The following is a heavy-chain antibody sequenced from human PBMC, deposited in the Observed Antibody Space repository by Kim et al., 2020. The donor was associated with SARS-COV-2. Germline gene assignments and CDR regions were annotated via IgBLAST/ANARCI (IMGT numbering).Heavy chain of an antibody. V-gene: IGHV1-69*13. CDR2: IIPIFGTA. Sequence: SVKVSCKASGGTFSSYAISWVRQAPGQGLEWMGGIIPIFGTANYAQKFQGRVTITADESTSTAYMELSSLRSEDTAVYYCAGGTMVRGVIIHINWFDPWGQGPLVTVSS. J-gene: IGHJ5*02. CDR1: GGTFSSYA. D-gene: IGHD3-10*01. CDR3: AGGTMVRGVIIHINWFDP.